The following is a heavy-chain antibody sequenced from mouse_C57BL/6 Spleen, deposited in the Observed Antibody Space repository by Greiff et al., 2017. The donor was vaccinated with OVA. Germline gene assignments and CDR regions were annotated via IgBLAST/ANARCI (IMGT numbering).Heavy chain of an antibody. Sequence: VQLQQSGPGLVQPSQSLSITCTVSGFSFTSYGVHWVRQSPGKGLEWLGVIWSGGSTDYNAAFISRLSISKDNSKSQVFFKMNSLQADDTAIYYCARNPYGNFYYAMDYWGQGTSVTVSS. D-gene: IGHD2-1*01. J-gene: IGHJ4*01. CDR2: IWSGGST. CDR1: GFSFTSYG. V-gene: IGHV2-2*01. CDR3: ARNPYGNFYYAMDY.